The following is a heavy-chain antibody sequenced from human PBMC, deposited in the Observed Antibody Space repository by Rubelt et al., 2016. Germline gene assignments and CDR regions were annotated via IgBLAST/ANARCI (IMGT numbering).Heavy chain of an antibody. Sequence: QVQLVQSGSELKKPGASVKVSCKASGYTFTSYAMNWVRQAPGQGLEWMGWINTNTGNPTYAQGWTGRLVCSLTTHVRPPYMQVISLKAGDPAVYYCARGMRWFGENYWGQGTLVTVSS. CDR2: INTNTGNP. CDR1: GYTFTSYA. J-gene: IGHJ4*02. D-gene: IGHD3-10*01. V-gene: IGHV7-4-1*02. CDR3: ARGMRWFGENY.